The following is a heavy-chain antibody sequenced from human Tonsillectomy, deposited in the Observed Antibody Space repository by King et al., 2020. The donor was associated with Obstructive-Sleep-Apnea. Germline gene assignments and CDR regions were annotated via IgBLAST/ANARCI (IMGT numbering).Heavy chain of an antibody. CDR2: ISHDGRSQ. CDR1: GFSFSSYA. CDR3: ARDGVTIFGVITFFDY. J-gene: IGHJ4*02. D-gene: IGHD3-3*01. Sequence: VQLVQSGGGVVQPGRSLRLSCAAAGFSFSSYAMHWVRLAPGKGLEWGAFISHDGRSQDYGDSVKGRFTISRDNSKNTLYLHMNRLRAEDTAVYYCARDGVTIFGVITFFDYWGQGTLVTVSS. V-gene: IGHV3-30*04.